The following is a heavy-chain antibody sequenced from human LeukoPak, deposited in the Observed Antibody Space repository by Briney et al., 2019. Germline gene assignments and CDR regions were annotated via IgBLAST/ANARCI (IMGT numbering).Heavy chain of an antibody. J-gene: IGHJ4*02. CDR2: MNPNSGNT. CDR1: GYTFTSYD. D-gene: IGHD6-19*01. V-gene: IGHV1-8*01. Sequence: ASVKVSCKASGYTFTSYDINWVRQATGQGLEWMGWMNPNSGNTGYARKFQGRVTMTRNTSISTAYMELSSLRSEDTAVYYCAIRRSGLYSSGWYAVGYWGQGTLVTVSS. CDR3: AIRRSGLYSSGWYAVGY.